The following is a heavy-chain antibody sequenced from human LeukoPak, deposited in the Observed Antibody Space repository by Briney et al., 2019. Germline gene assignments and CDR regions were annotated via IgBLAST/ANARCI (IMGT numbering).Heavy chain of an antibody. D-gene: IGHD3-3*01. Sequence: GGSLRLSCAASGFTFDDYGMSWVRQAPGKGLEWVSGINWNGGSTGYADSVKGRFTISRDNAKNSLYLQMNSLRAEDTALCYCARVITIFGVVIIRNAFDIWGQGTMVTVSS. CDR2: INWNGGST. J-gene: IGHJ3*02. CDR1: GFTFDDYG. V-gene: IGHV3-20*04. CDR3: ARVITIFGVVIIRNAFDI.